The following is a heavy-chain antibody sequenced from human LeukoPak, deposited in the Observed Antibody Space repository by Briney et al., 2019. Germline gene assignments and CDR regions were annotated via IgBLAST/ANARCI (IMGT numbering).Heavy chain of an antibody. CDR2: IYYSGST. CDR1: GGSIGNYN. J-gene: IGHJ3*02. V-gene: IGHV4-59*08. Sequence: PSETLSLTCTVSGGSIGNYNWSWIRQPPGKGLEWIGYIYYSGSTNYNPSLKSRVTISVDTSKNQFSLKLSSVTAADTAVYYCARHPDDASDIWGQGTMVTVSS. CDR3: ARHPDDASDI.